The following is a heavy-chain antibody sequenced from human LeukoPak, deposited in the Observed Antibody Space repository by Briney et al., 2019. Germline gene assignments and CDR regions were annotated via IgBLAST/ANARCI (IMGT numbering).Heavy chain of an antibody. V-gene: IGHV4-39*07. J-gene: IGHJ6*03. Sequence: SETLSLTCTVSGGSISSGSYYWGWIRQPPGKGLEWIGSLYYSGSTSYNPSLKSRVTMSVDTSKNQFSLKLSSVTAADTAVYYCARDRRDIVVVPAANGGYYMDVWGKGTTVTISS. CDR3: ARDRRDIVVVPAANGGYYMDV. CDR2: LYYSGST. CDR1: GGSISSGSYY. D-gene: IGHD2-2*01.